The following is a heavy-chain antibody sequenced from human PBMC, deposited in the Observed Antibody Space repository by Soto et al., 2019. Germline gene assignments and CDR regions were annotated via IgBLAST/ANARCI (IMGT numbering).Heavy chain of an antibody. Sequence: GGSLRLSCAASGFTFISYWMHWVRQAPGKGLVWVSRINSDGSSTSYADSVKGRFTISRDNAKNTLYLQMNSLRAEDTAVYYCARSLAAANEHYYYYYGMDVWGQGTTVTVSS. D-gene: IGHD6-13*01. J-gene: IGHJ6*02. CDR1: GFTFISYW. CDR3: ARSLAAANEHYYYYYGMDV. V-gene: IGHV3-74*01. CDR2: INSDGSST.